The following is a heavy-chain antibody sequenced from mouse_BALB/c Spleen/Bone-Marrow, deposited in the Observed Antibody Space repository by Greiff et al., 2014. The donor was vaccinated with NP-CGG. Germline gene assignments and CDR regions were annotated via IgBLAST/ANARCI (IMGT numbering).Heavy chain of an antibody. D-gene: IGHD2-4*01. J-gene: IGHJ1*01. CDR1: GYSFTGYF. V-gene: IGHV1-37*01. CDR2: INPYNGDT. Sequence: EVQLQQSGPELVKPGASVKISCKASGYSFTGYFMNWVKQSHGKSLEWIGRINPYNGDTFYNQKFKGRATLTVDKSSSTAHMELLSLTSEDSAVYYCGKVYDYDGWYFDVWGAGTTVTVSS. CDR3: GKVYDYDGWYFDV.